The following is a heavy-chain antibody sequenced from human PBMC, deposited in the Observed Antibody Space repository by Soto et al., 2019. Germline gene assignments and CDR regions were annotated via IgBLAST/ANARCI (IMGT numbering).Heavy chain of an antibody. D-gene: IGHD2-2*02. CDR1: GYSFTSYW. Sequence: GESLKISCKGSGYSFTSYWISWVRQMPGKGLEWMGRIDPSDSYTNYSPSFQGHVTISADKSISTAYLQWSSLKASDTAMYYCARGYCSSTSCYTDDYWGQGTLVTVSS. CDR3: ARGYCSSTSCYTDDY. V-gene: IGHV5-10-1*01. J-gene: IGHJ4*02. CDR2: IDPSDSYT.